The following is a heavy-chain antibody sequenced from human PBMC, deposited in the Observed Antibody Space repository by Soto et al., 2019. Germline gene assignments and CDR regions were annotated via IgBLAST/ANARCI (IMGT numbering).Heavy chain of an antibody. CDR2: ISAYNGNT. D-gene: IGHD3-10*01. CDR1: GYTFTSYG. CDR3: AREAYYYGAGSDCTGDVMDV. J-gene: IGHJ6*02. V-gene: IGHV1-18*01. Sequence: IQLVQSGAEVKKPGASVKVSCKASGYTFTSYGISWVRQAPGQGLEWMGWISAYNGNTHYAQKLQGRVTLTTDTSTSTAYMELRILRSDDTDVYYCAREAYYYGAGSDCTGDVMDVWGQGTTVTVSS.